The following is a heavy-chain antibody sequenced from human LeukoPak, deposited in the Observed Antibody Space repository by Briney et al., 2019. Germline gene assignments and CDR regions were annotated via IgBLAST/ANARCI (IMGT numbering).Heavy chain of an antibody. Sequence: ASVKVSCKASGYTFTGYYMHWVQQAPGQGLEWMGWINPNSGGTNYAQKFRGRVTMTRDTSISTAYMELSRLSSDDTAVYYCARGTAAGVSSPNYWGQGTLVTVSS. J-gene: IGHJ4*02. D-gene: IGHD6-25*01. CDR3: ARGTAAGVSSPNY. V-gene: IGHV1-2*02. CDR1: GYTFTGYY. CDR2: INPNSGGT.